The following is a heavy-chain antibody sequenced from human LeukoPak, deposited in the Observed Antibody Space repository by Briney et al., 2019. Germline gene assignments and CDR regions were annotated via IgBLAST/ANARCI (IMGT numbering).Heavy chain of an antibody. CDR2: ISGSGVST. CDR3: AKDEYDWGALFDY. Sequence: PGGSLRLSCAASGFTFSSYAMSWVRQAPGRGLEWVSAISGSGVSTSYADSVKGRFTISRDNSKHTLYLQMDSLRAEDTAIYYCAKDEYDWGALFDYWGQGTLVTVSS. V-gene: IGHV3-23*01. J-gene: IGHJ4*02. CDR1: GFTFSSYA. D-gene: IGHD3-16*01.